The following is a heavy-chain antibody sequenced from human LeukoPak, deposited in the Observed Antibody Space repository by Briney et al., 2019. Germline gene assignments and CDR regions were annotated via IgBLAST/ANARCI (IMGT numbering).Heavy chain of an antibody. Sequence: GGSLRLSCAASGFTFSSYAMSWVRQGPGKGLEGVSAISGSGGSTYYADSVKGRFTISRDNSKNTLYLQMNSLRAEDTAVYYCARPMVVVVAAAPLDYWGQGTLVTVSS. CDR3: ARPMVVVVAAAPLDY. J-gene: IGHJ4*02. D-gene: IGHD2-15*01. V-gene: IGHV3-23*01. CDR1: GFTFSSYA. CDR2: ISGSGGST.